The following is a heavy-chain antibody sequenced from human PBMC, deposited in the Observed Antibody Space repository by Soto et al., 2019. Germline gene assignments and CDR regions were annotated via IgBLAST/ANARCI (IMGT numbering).Heavy chain of an antibody. CDR2: IIPIFGTA. J-gene: IGHJ4*01. D-gene: IGHD6-6*01. CDR3: ARARIAARTNRLAD. Sequence: PVKVSSKASGGTFSCYDICWVRPAPGQGLEWMGGIIPIFGTANYAQKFQGRVTITADESTSTAYMELSRLRSDDTAVYYCARARIAARTNRLADRGHGTLVTVSS. CDR1: GGTFSCYD. V-gene: IGHV1-69*01.